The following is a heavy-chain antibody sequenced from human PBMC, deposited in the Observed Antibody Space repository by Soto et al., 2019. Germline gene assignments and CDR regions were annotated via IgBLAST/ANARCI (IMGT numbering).Heavy chain of an antibody. CDR3: ARDGSSSWTLWAGY. Sequence: QVQLVESGGGVVQPGRSLRLSCAASGFTFSSYGMHWVRQAPGKGLEWVAVIWYDGSNKYYADSVKGRFTISRDNSKNTLYLQMNSLRAEDTAVYYCARDGSSSWTLWAGYWGQGTLVTVSS. CDR2: IWYDGSNK. V-gene: IGHV3-33*01. J-gene: IGHJ4*02. D-gene: IGHD6-13*01. CDR1: GFTFSSYG.